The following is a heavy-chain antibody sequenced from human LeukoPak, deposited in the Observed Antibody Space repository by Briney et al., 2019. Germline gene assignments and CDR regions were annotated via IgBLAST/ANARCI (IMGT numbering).Heavy chain of an antibody. CDR2: INPNSGAT. CDR3: ARATALNYDGSGYRRDSQC. CDR1: GYTFIGYY. J-gene: IGHJ4*02. D-gene: IGHD3-22*01. V-gene: IGHV1-2*02. Sequence: ASVKVSCKASGYTFIGYYMHWVRQAPGQGLEWMGWINPNSGATSYAQKFQGRVTMTRDTSIGTAYMELNKLRSDDTAVYYCARATALNYDGSGYRRDSQCWGQGTLVTVSS.